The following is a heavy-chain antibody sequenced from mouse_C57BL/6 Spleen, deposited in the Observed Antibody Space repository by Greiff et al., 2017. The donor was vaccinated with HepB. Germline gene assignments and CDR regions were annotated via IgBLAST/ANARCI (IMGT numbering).Heavy chain of an antibody. D-gene: IGHD1-1*01. Sequence: EVKLVESGGGLVQPGGSLKLSCAASGFTFSDYGMAWVRQAPRKGPEWVAFISNLAYSIYYADTVTGRFTISRENAKNTLYLEMSSLRSEDTAMYYCARITTGPYWYFDVWSTGTTVTVSS. CDR3: ARITTGPYWYFDV. J-gene: IGHJ1*03. V-gene: IGHV5-15*01. CDR2: ISNLAYSI. CDR1: GFTFSDYG.